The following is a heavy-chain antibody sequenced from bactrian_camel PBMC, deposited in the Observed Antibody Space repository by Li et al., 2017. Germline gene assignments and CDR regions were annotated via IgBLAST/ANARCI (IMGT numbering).Heavy chain of an antibody. D-gene: IGHD1*01. Sequence: DVQLVESGGGLVQPGGSLRLSCAASGFTFSSYAMRWARQAPGKGLEWVSSIYTGGGSTYYADSVKGRFTISKDNAKNTLYLQMNSLKPEDTAVYYCVKPNPDARGGFDHWGQGTQVTVS. V-gene: IGHV3S31*01. CDR3: VKPNPDARGGFDH. J-gene: IGHJ4*01. CDR1: GFTFSSYA. CDR2: IYTGGGST.